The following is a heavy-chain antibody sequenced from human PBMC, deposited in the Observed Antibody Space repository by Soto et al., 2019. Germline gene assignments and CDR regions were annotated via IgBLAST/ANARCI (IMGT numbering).Heavy chain of an antibody. CDR3: ARRLTVVPLAFDL. Sequence: QITLKESGPTLVKPTQTLTLTCTFSGFSLTTSGVGVGWIRQPPGKALEWLALIYWNDDTRYSPSLKNRVTITTYTSKNQLVLTMTDMDPVDTATYYCARRLTVVPLAFDLWGQGTMVTVSS. V-gene: IGHV2-5*01. CDR1: GFSLTTSGVG. J-gene: IGHJ3*01. D-gene: IGHD3-10*01. CDR2: IYWNDDT.